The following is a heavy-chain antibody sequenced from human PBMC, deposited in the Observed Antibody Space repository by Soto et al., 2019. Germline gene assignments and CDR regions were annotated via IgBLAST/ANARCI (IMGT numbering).Heavy chain of an antibody. J-gene: IGHJ5*02. CDR1: GGTFSSYA. D-gene: IGHD6-13*01. V-gene: IGHV1-69*13. Sequence: SVKVSCKASGGTFSSYAISWVRQAPGQGLEWMGGIIPIFGTANYAQKFQGRVTITADESTSTAYMELSSLRSEDTAVYYCARVQAYSSSPYNWFDPWGQGTLVTVSS. CDR3: ARVQAYSSSPYNWFDP. CDR2: IIPIFGTA.